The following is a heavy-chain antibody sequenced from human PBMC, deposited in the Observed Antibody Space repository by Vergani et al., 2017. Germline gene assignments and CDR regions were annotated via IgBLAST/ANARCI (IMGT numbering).Heavy chain of an antibody. D-gene: IGHD4-17*01. Sequence: QVQLPESGPGLVKPSETLSLTCTVSGGSISSYYWCWIRQPAGRGLEWIGRIYTSGSTNYNPPLKSRVTMSVDTSKNQFSLKLSSVTAADTAVYYCARDNGRTVTTAAGFDAWGQGTLVTVSS. V-gene: IGHV4-4*07. CDR1: GGSISSYY. CDR2: IYTSGST. CDR3: ARDNGRTVTTAAGFDA. J-gene: IGHJ5*02.